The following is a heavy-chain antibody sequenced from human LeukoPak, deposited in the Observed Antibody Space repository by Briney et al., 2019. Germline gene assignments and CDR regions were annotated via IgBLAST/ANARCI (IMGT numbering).Heavy chain of an antibody. V-gene: IGHV3-30*02. D-gene: IGHD5-12*01. CDR3: AKDQWIEQMLGSHCDY. CDR2: IRYDGSNS. CDR1: DFTFSSYW. J-gene: IGHJ4*02. Sequence: GGSLRLSCTASDFTFSSYWMIWLRQAPGKGLEWVAFIRYDGSNSYYIDSVKGRFTISRDNSKNTLYLQMNSLRAEDTAVYYCAKDQWIEQMLGSHCDYWGQGTLVTVSS.